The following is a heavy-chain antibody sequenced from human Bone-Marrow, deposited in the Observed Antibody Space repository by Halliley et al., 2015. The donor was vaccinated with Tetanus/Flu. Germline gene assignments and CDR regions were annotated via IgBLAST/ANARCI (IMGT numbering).Heavy chain of an antibody. V-gene: IGHV3-21*01. D-gene: IGHD3-22*01. CDR1: GFTFSDYS. CDR2: ISDDNTHI. CDR3: ARESFLDSRGYPLDGMDV. J-gene: IGHJ6*02. Sequence: SLRLSCAASGFTFSDYSMNWVRQAPGKGLEWVSSISDDNTHIYYADSVKGRFTISRDNTKKSVFLQMNSLRADDTAVYYCARESFLDSRGYPLDGMDVWGQGTTVTVSS.